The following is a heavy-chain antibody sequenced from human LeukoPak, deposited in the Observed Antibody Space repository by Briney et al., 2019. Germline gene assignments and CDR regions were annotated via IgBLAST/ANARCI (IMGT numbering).Heavy chain of an antibody. V-gene: IGHV5-51*01. J-gene: IGHJ4*02. CDR3: ARREMATIGDFDY. Sequence: GESLKISCKGSGYILTNYWIGWVRHMPGKGLEWMGFIYPGDSDTRYSPSFQGQVTISADKSISTAYLQWSSLKASDTAMYYCARREMATIGDFDYWGQGTLVTVSS. CDR2: IYPGDSDT. CDR1: GYILTNYW. D-gene: IGHD5-24*01.